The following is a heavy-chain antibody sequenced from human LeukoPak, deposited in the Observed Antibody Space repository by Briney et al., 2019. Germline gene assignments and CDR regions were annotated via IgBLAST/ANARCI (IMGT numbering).Heavy chain of an antibody. J-gene: IGHJ4*02. D-gene: IGHD5-12*01. CDR2: TYYRSKWYN. Sequence: SQTLSLTCAISGDSVSSNSAAWNWIRQSPSRGLEWLGRTYYRSKWYNDYAVSVKSRITINPDTSKNQFSLQLNSVTPEGTAVYYCARGRYSGYDWGFDYFDYWGQGTLVTVSS. CDR1: GDSVSSNSAA. CDR3: ARGRYSGYDWGFDYFDY. V-gene: IGHV6-1*01.